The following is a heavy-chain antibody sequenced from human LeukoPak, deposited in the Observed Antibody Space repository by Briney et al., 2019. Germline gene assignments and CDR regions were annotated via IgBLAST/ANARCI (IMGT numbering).Heavy chain of an antibody. V-gene: IGHV4-59*08. CDR3: ARHEHYDILTGDPLGGFDP. CDR1: GGSISSYY. Sequence: SETLSLTCTVSGGSISSYYWSWIRQPPGKGLEWIGYIYYSGSTNYNPSLKSRVTISVDTSKNQFSLKLSSVTAADTAVYCCARHEHYDILTGDPLGGFDPWGQGTLVTVSS. D-gene: IGHD3-9*01. J-gene: IGHJ5*02. CDR2: IYYSGST.